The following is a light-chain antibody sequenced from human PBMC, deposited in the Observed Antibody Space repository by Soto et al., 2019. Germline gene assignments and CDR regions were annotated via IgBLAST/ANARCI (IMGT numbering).Light chain of an antibody. Sequence: EIVMTQSPANLSVSPGERATLSCRASQSVSSNMACDQQKPGQGTRLLIYGASTRATSIPARFSGSGSGTELTLTINSLQSEDFAVYYCQQYNKWPSYTFGQAINLEFK. CDR3: QQYNKWPSYT. CDR1: QSVSSN. J-gene: IGKJ2*01. V-gene: IGKV3-15*01. CDR2: GAS.